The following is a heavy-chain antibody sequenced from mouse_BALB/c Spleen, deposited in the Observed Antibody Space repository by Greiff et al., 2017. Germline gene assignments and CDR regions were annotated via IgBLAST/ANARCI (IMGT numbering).Heavy chain of an antibody. V-gene: IGHV5-17*02. D-gene: IGHD2-13*01. J-gene: IGHJ1*01. CDR1: GFTFSSFG. Sequence: EVKVVESGGGLVQPGGSRKLSCAASGFTFSSFGMHWVRQAPEKGLEWVAYISSGSSTIYYADTVKGRFTISRDNPKNTLFLQMTSLRSEDTAMYYCARGLRYFDVWGAGTTVTVSS. CDR2: ISSGSSTI. CDR3: ARGLRYFDV.